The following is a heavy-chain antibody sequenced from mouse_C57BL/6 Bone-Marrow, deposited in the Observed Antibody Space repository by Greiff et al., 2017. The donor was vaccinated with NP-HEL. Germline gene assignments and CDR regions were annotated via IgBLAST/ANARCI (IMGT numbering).Heavy chain of an antibody. CDR1: GFSLSTFGMG. CDR3: ARAYYSNWGFAY. J-gene: IGHJ3*01. V-gene: IGHV8-8*01. CDR2: TWWDDDK. Sequence: QVTLKVSGPGILQPSQTLSLTCSFSGFSLSTFGMGVGWIRQPSGKGLEWLAHTWWDDDKYYNPALKSRLTISKDTSKNQVFLKIANVDTADTATDYCARAYYSNWGFAYWGQGTLVTVSA. D-gene: IGHD2-5*01.